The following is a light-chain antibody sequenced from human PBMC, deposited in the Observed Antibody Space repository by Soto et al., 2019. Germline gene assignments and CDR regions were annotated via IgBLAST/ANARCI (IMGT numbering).Light chain of an antibody. CDR3: QSYDTSNHVV. Sequence: NFMLTQPHSVSESPGKTVTFSCTGSNGSIASNYVQWYQQRPGSAPTTVIYEDNQRPSGVPDRFSGSIDSSSNSASLTISGLKTEDEADYHCQSYDTSNHVVFGGGTKLTDL. CDR2: EDN. CDR1: NGSIASNY. J-gene: IGLJ2*01. V-gene: IGLV6-57*02.